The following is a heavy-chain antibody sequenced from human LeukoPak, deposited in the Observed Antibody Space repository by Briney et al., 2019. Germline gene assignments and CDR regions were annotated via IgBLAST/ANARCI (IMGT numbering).Heavy chain of an antibody. V-gene: IGHV1-46*01. Sequence: GASVKVSFKASGYSFTINYIHWVRQAPGQGLEWMGMIYPRDGSTSYAQKFQGRVTVTRDTSTSTVHMELSGLRSEDTAVYYCARDQEAFDYWGQGTLVTVSS. J-gene: IGHJ4*02. CDR1: GYSFTINY. CDR2: IYPRDGST. CDR3: ARDQEAFDY.